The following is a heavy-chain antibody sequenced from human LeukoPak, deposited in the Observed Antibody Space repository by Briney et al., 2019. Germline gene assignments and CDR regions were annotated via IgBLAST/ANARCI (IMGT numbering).Heavy chain of an antibody. J-gene: IGHJ4*02. CDR3: AKGVISGWYVRWVDY. V-gene: IGHV3-23*01. D-gene: IGHD6-19*01. CDR1: GFTFTRYA. Sequence: GGSLRLSCAASGFTFTRYAMSWVRQAPGKGLEWVSAISGSGGSTYYADSVKGRFTISRDNSKNTLYLQMNSLRAEDTAVYYCAKGVISGWYVRWVDYWGQGTLVTVSS. CDR2: ISGSGGST.